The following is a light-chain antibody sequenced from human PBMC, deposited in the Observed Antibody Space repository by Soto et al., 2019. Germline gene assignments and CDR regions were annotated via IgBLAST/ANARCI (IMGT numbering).Light chain of an antibody. CDR3: QQYGNSPWT. V-gene: IGKV3-20*01. J-gene: IGKJ1*01. CDR2: GAS. CDR1: QSVSSNY. Sequence: EIVLTQSPGTLSLSPGERATLSCRASQSVSSNYLAWYQQKPGQAPRLLIYGASSRPTGIPDRVSGSGSGTDFTLSISRLEPEDFAVYYCQQYGNSPWTFGPGTKVE.